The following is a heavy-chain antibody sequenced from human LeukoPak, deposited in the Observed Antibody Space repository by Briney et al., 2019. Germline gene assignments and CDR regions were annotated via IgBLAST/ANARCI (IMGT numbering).Heavy chain of an antibody. J-gene: IGHJ4*02. CDR3: ARGGTRGYSPVDY. CDR2: IKQDGSER. V-gene: IGHV3-7*03. Sequence: GGSLRLSCAASGFTFSSFWMNWVRQAPGKGLEWVVNIKQDGSERNYVDSVKGRSTISRDNAKNSLFLQMNSLRVEDTAVYYCARGGTRGYSPVDYWGQGILVTVSS. CDR1: GFTFSSFW. D-gene: IGHD5-18*01.